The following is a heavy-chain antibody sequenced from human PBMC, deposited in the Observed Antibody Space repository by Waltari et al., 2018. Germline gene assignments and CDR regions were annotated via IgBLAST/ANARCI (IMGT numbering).Heavy chain of an antibody. Sequence: EEQLVESGGGLVQPGDSLRLSCAASGFTFSSFWMNWGRQAPGKGPLWVSRISTDASDTTYADSVKGRFTISRDNARNTLYLQMNRLRAEDTAVYFCARVSRRTYRSPVPGRHYYYGMDVWGQGTTVTVSS. J-gene: IGHJ6*02. D-gene: IGHD1-1*01. CDR3: ARVSRRTYRSPVPGRHYYYGMDV. V-gene: IGHV3-74*03. CDR1: GFTFSSFW. CDR2: ISTDASDT.